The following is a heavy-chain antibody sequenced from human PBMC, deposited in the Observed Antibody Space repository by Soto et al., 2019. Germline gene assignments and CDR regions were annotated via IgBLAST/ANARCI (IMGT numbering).Heavy chain of an antibody. J-gene: IGHJ3*02. D-gene: IGHD6-13*01. V-gene: IGHV1-24*01. CDR3: AITSAAAGPTDAFDI. CDR2: FDPEDGET. CDR1: GYTLTELS. Sequence: GASVKVSCKVSGYTLTELSMYWVRQAPGKGLEWMGGFDPEDGETIYAQKFQGRVTMTEDTSTDTAYMELSSLRSEDTAVYYCAITSAAAGPTDAFDIWGQGTMVTVSS.